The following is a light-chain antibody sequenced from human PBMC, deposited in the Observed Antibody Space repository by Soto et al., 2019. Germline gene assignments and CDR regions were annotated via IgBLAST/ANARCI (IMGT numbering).Light chain of an antibody. CDR3: QSYDNSLNTIL. V-gene: IGLV1-40*01. CDR1: SSNIGAGFD. Sequence: QAVLTQPPSVSGAPGQTVTISCTGTSSNIGAGFDVHWYQQIPGTAPKLLIFGNTNRPSGVPERFSGARSGASASLAISEPQPDDEAIYYCQSYDNSLNTILFGGGTKLTVL. CDR2: GNT. J-gene: IGLJ2*01.